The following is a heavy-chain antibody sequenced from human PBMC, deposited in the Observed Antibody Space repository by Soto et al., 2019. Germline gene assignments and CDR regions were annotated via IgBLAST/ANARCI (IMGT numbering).Heavy chain of an antibody. D-gene: IGHD5-12*01. CDR1: GGTFSSYT. J-gene: IGHJ6*03. Sequence: SVKVSCKASGGTFSSYTISWVRQAPGQGLEWMGRIIPILGIANYAQKFQGRVTITADKSTSTAYMELSSLRSEDTAVYYCARDGGYSGYDPDYYYYMDVWGKGTTVTVSS. CDR2: IIPILGIA. CDR3: ARDGGYSGYDPDYYYYMDV. V-gene: IGHV1-69*04.